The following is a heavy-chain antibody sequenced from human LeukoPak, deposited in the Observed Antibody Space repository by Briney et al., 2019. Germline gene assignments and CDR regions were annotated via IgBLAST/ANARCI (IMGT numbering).Heavy chain of an antibody. D-gene: IGHD6-19*01. CDR1: VFTFSSYE. V-gene: IGHV3-48*03. CDR2: ISSSGSTI. J-gene: IGHJ3*02. Sequence: GGSLRLSCAASVFTFSSYEINWVRQAPGKGLEWVSYISSSGSTIYYADSVKGRFTISRDKAKNSLYLQMNSLRAEDTAVYYCARRRGYSSGWGGFDIWGQGTMVTVSS. CDR3: ARRRGYSSGWGGFDI.